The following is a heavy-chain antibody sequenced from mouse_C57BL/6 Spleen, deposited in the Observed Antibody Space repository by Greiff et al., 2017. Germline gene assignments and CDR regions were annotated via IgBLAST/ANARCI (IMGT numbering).Heavy chain of an antibody. CDR3: ARSSPSTAVVAKGMDY. V-gene: IGHV1-55*01. CDR1: GYTFTSYW. CDR2: IYPGSGST. Sequence: QVQLLQPGAELVKPGASVKMSCKASGYTFTSYWITWVKQRPGQGLEWIGDIYPGSGSTNYNEKFKSKATLAVDTSSSTAYMQLSSLTSEDSAVYYCARSSPSTAVVAKGMDYGGQGTSVTVSS. D-gene: IGHD1-1*01. J-gene: IGHJ4*01.